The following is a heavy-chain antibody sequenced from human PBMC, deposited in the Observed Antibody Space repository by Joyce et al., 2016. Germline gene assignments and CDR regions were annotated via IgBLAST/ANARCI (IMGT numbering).Heavy chain of an antibody. Sequence: QVKLVQSGTEVKKPGASVKVSCKASGYTFTGYYIHWVRQAPGQGREWMGWINPDSGGTNYAQKFQGRVTMTRDTSIRTVYMELSRLRSDDTAMFYCARAFLDSYGSGIPYDYWGQGTLVTVSS. CDR3: ARAFLDSYGSGIPYDY. D-gene: IGHD3-10*01. V-gene: IGHV1-2*02. J-gene: IGHJ4*02. CDR2: INPDSGGT. CDR1: GYTFTGYY.